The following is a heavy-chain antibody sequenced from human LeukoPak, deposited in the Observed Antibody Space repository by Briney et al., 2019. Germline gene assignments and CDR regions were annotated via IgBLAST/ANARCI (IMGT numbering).Heavy chain of an antibody. CDR2: INTDGSST. D-gene: IGHD1-1*01. CDR3: AKDPRRGGTPDAFDI. V-gene: IGHV3-74*01. CDR1: GFTFSSYW. Sequence: GGSLRLSCAAAGFTFSSYWMHWVRQAPGKGLVWVSRINTDGSSTSYADSVKGRFTISRDNAKNSLYLQMNSLRAEDTALYCCAKDPRRGGTPDAFDIWGQGTMVTVSS. J-gene: IGHJ3*02.